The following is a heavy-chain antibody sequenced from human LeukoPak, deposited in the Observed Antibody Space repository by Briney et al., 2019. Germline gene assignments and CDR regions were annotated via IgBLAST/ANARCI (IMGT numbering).Heavy chain of an antibody. J-gene: IGHJ5*02. V-gene: IGHV1-18*01. Sequence: ASVKVSCKASGYTFTSYGISWVRQAPGQGLEWMGWISAYNGNTNYAQKLQGRVTMTTDTSTSTAYMELRSLRSDDTAVYYCARDRREQWLGENWFDPWDQGTLVTVSS. D-gene: IGHD6-19*01. CDR1: GYTFTSYG. CDR2: ISAYNGNT. CDR3: ARDRREQWLGENWFDP.